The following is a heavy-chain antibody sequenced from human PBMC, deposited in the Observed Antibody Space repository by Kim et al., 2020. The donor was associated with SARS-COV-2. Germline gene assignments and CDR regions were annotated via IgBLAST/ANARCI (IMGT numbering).Heavy chain of an antibody. Sequence: AAVKVSCKASGYTFTSYDINWVRQATGQGLEWMGWMNPNSGNTGYAQKFQGRVIMTRNTSISTAYMELSSLRSEDTAVYYCARAPSITMVQGVIMPYYYGMDVWGQGTTVTVSS. J-gene: IGHJ6*02. CDR1: GYTFTSYD. D-gene: IGHD3-10*01. CDR3: ARAPSITMVQGVIMPYYYGMDV. V-gene: IGHV1-8*01. CDR2: MNPNSGNT.